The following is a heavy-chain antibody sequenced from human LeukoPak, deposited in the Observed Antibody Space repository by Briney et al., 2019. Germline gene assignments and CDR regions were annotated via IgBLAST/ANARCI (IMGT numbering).Heavy chain of an antibody. V-gene: IGHV1-69*13. CDR1: GGTFISYA. Sequence: SVKVSCKASGGTFISYAISWVRQAPGQGLEWMGGIIPIFGTANYAQKFQGRVTITADESTSTAYMELSSLRSEDTAVYYCASHRATLDYSNPLDYWGQGTLVTVSS. CDR3: ASHRATLDYSNPLDY. D-gene: IGHD4-11*01. CDR2: IIPIFGTA. J-gene: IGHJ4*02.